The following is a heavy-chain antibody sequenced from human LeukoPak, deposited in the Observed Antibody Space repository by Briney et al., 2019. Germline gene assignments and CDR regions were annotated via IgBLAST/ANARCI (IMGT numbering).Heavy chain of an antibody. CDR2: FSYSGNT. J-gene: IGHJ4*02. Sequence: SETLSLTCSVSPVSIRRHFWIWIRQSPGKGLEYIGRFSYSGNTDYNPSLKGRVSISADTSKNQFFLRLISVTAADTAIYYCAREGEGDEGWDYWGQGTLVTVSP. V-gene: IGHV4-59*11. D-gene: IGHD3-16*01. CDR3: AREGEGDEGWDY. CDR1: PVSIRRHF.